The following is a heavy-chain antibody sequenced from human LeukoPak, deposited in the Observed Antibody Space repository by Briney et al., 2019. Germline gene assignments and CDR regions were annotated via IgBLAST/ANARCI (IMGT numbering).Heavy chain of an antibody. CDR2: INPKSGGS. CDR1: GYIFTDFY. D-gene: IGHD6-19*01. V-gene: IGHV1-2*02. CDR3: ARDYGRCDSGWPAGY. Sequence: ASVKVSCKTSGYIFTDFYVHWVRQAPGQGLEWMGWINPKSGGSNCAQKFQSRVTLTRDTSISTAYMELSSLRSDDTAVYYCARDYGRCDSGWPAGYWGQGTLVAVSS. J-gene: IGHJ4*02.